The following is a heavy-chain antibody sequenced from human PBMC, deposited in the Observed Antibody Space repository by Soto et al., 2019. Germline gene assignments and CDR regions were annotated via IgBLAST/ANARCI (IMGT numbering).Heavy chain of an antibody. Sequence: SVKVSCKVSGGTFSSYAISWVRQAPGQGLEWMGGIIPIFGTANYAQKFQGRVTITADESTSTAYMELSSLRSEDTAVYYCARGSIAAALTPFAYRGQGPLFTVSS. J-gene: IGHJ4*02. CDR3: ARGSIAAALTPFAY. CDR2: IIPIFGTA. CDR1: GGTFSSYA. D-gene: IGHD6-13*01. V-gene: IGHV1-69*13.